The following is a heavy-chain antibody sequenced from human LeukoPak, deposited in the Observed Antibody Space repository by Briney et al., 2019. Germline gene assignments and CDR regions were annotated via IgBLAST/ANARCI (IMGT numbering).Heavy chain of an antibody. CDR3: ARVKIAWFGESVTYYFDY. V-gene: IGHV4-4*07. Sequence: SETLSLTCTVSAGSISSYYWSWIRQPAGKGLEWIGRIYTSGSTNYNPSLKSRVTMSVDTSKNQFSLKLSSVTAADTAVYYCARVKIAWFGESVTYYFDYWGQGTLVTVSS. D-gene: IGHD3-10*01. J-gene: IGHJ4*02. CDR2: IYTSGST. CDR1: AGSISSYY.